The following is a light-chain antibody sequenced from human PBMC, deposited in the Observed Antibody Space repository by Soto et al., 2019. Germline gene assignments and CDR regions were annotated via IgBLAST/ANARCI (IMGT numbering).Light chain of an antibody. CDR3: QQYDNSPIT. V-gene: IGKV3-20*01. CDR2: GAS. CDR1: QSVSSSY. Sequence: EIVLTQSPGTLSLSPGERATLSCSASQSVSSSYLAWYQQKPGQAPRLLIYGASSRATGIPDKFSGSGSGTDFTLTIDGLEPEDFAVYYCQQYDNSPITFGQGTRLEIK. J-gene: IGKJ5*01.